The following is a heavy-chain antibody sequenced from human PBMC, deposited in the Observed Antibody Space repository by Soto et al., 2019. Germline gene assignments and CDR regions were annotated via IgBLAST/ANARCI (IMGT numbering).Heavy chain of an antibody. CDR2: ISTSGGST. V-gene: IGHV3-23*01. J-gene: IGHJ6*02. CDR1: GFTFSSYA. Sequence: GGSLRLSCAASGFTFSSYAMSWARQAPGKGLEWVSSISTSGGSTYYADSVKGRFTISRDNSNNTLYLQMNSLRAEDTAVYYCSLSDRYYGMDVWGLGTTVTVSS. CDR3: SLSDRYYGMDV.